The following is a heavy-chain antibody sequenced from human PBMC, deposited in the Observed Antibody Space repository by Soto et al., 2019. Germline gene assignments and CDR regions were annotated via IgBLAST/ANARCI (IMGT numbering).Heavy chain of an antibody. CDR3: ARGGKTVTTFDY. Sequence: QLQLQESSAGLVKPSQTLSLTCAVSGVSISSGGYSWSWIRQPPGKGLEWIGYIYHSGSTYYNPSLKSRVTISVDRSKNQFSLKLSSVTAADTAVYYCARGGKTVTTFDYWGQGTLVTVSS. J-gene: IGHJ4*02. V-gene: IGHV4-30-2*01. D-gene: IGHD4-17*01. CDR1: GVSISSGGYS. CDR2: IYHSGST.